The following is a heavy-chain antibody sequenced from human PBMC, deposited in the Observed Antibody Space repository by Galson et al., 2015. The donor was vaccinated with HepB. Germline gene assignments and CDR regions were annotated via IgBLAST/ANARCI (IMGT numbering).Heavy chain of an antibody. CDR3: ARDPRTHVFDV. CDR2: FYRDGTT. J-gene: IGHJ3*01. Sequence: LRLSCAVSGFSVVNNYMSWVRQAPGKGLEWVSGFYRDGTTYYADSVKGRFTISRDYSKNTLFLQMNSLRAEDTAVYYCARDPRTHVFDVWGQGTMVTVSS. CDR1: GFSVVNNY. V-gene: IGHV3-53*01.